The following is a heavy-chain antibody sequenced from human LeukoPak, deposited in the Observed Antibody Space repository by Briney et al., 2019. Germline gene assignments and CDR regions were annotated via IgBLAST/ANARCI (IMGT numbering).Heavy chain of an antibody. J-gene: IGHJ5*02. V-gene: IGHV3-74*01. D-gene: IGHD3-3*01. Sequence: GGSLRLSCAASGFTFSSYWMHGVRQAPGKGLVWVSRINSDGSSTSYADSVKGRFTISRDNAKNTLYLQMNSLRAEDTAVYYCARDRYDFWSGYLNWFDPWGQGTLVTVSS. CDR2: INSDGSST. CDR3: ARDRYDFWSGYLNWFDP. CDR1: GFTFSSYW.